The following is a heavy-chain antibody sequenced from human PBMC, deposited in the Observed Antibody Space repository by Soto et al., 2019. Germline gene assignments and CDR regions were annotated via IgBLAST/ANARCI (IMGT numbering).Heavy chain of an antibody. CDR2: IYHNGNT. CDR1: GGSISSRNW. CDR3: ARGNLTMAYFDY. D-gene: IGHD3-10*01. J-gene: IGHJ4*02. Sequence: QVQLQESGPGLVKPSGTLSLTCAVSGGSISSRNWWSWVRQPPGKGLEWIGKIYHNGNTNYNPSLKSRVTISADKSKNQFSLKLNSVTAADTAVYYYARGNLTMAYFDYWGQGTLVTVSS. V-gene: IGHV4-4*02.